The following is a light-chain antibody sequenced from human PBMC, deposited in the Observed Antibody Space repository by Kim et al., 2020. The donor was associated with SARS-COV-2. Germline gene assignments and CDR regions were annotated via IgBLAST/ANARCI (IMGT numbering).Light chain of an antibody. V-gene: IGKV1-39*01. Sequence: DIQMTQSLSSLYASVGDRVTITCRASQSIRSYVNWYQHKPGKAPNLLIYGASTLQSGVPSRFTGSGSGTDFTLTISSLQPEDFATYYCQQSYIAPRAFGGGTKVDIK. CDR3: QQSYIAPRA. CDR2: GAS. CDR1: QSIRSY. J-gene: IGKJ4*01.